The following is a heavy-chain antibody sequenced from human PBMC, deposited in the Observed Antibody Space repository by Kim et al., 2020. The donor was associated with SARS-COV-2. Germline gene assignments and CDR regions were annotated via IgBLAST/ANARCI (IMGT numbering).Heavy chain of an antibody. Sequence: GGSLRLSCAASGFTFDDYAIQWVRQVPGKGLEWVSLISRDGGEIKYADSVKGRFTFSRDNSKKSVYLQMNSLRSEDTALYYCVRGQQWLIKNWGQGTQVTVSS. V-gene: IGHV3-43*02. CDR1: GFTFDDYA. CDR3: VRGQQWLIKN. J-gene: IGHJ4*02. CDR2: ISRDGGEI. D-gene: IGHD6-19*01.